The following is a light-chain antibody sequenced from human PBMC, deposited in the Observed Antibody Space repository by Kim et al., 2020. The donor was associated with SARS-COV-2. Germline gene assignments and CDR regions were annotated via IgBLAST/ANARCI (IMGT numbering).Light chain of an antibody. Sequence: SYELTQPPSVSVSPGQTASITCSGDKLGNKFVCWYQQKAGQSPVVVMYQDSKRPSGIPERFSGSNSGNTATLTISGTRAMDEADYYCQAWDSSVGVYVFGPGTKVTVL. CDR2: QDS. V-gene: IGLV3-1*01. CDR3: QAWDSSVGVYV. J-gene: IGLJ1*01. CDR1: KLGNKF.